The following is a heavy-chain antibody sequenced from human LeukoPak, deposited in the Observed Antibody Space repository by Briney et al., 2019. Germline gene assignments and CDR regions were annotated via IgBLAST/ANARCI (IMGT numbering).Heavy chain of an antibody. V-gene: IGHV1-8*01. CDR1: GYTFTSYD. J-gene: IGHJ5*02. D-gene: IGHD6-19*01. CDR2: MNPNSGNT. Sequence: ASVKVSCKASGYTFTSYDINWVRQTTGQGLEGMGWMNPNSGNTGYAQKFQGRVTMTRTTSMSTAYMELSSLRSEDTAVYYCASTFFVGSGHPNNWFDPWGQGTLVTVSS. CDR3: ASTFFVGSGHPNNWFDP.